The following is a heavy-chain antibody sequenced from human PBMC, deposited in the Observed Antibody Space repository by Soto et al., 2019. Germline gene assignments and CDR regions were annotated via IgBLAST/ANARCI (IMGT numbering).Heavy chain of an antibody. Sequence: PSETLSLTCTVSGGSISSYYWSWIRQPPGKGLEWIGYIYYSGSTNYNPSLKSRVTISVDTSKNQFSLKLSSVTAADTAVYYCARQDLRKVRGGIDYWGQGTLVTVSS. CDR1: GGSISSYY. D-gene: IGHD1-1*01. J-gene: IGHJ4*02. CDR2: IYYSGST. CDR3: ARQDLRKVRGGIDY. V-gene: IGHV4-59*08.